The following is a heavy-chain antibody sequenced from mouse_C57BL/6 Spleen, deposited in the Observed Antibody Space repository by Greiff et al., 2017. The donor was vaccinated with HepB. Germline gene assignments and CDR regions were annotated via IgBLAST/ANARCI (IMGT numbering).Heavy chain of an antibody. CDR3: ARSDGYPWFAD. V-gene: IGHV1-82*01. CDR1: GYAFSSSW. J-gene: IGHJ3*01. D-gene: IGHD2-3*01. Sequence: QVQLKQSGPELVKPGASVKISCKASGYAFSSSWMNWVKQRPGKGLEWIGRIYPGDGDTNYNGKFKGKATLTADKSSSTAYMQLSSLTSEDSAVYFCARSDGYPWFADWGQGTLVTVSA. CDR2: IYPGDGDT.